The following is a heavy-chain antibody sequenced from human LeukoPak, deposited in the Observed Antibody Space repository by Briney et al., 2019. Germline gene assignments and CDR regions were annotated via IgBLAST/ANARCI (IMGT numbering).Heavy chain of an antibody. J-gene: IGHJ4*02. Sequence: GGSLRLSCAASGFTFSSYGMHWVRQAPGKGLEWVAFIRYDGSNKYYADSVKGRFTISRDNSKNTLYLQMNSLRAEDTAVYYCARTPVLEVIYSSGSSYDDYWGQGTLVTVSS. CDR2: IRYDGSNK. CDR3: ARTPVLEVIYSSGSSYDDY. D-gene: IGHD6-19*01. V-gene: IGHV3-30*02. CDR1: GFTFSSYG.